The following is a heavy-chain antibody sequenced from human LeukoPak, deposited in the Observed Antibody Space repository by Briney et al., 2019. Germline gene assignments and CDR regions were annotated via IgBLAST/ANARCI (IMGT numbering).Heavy chain of an antibody. CDR1: GYTFPKYD. CDR2: ISAYNGNT. V-gene: IGHV1-18*01. CDR3: ARDWRGSSDWRNYLDY. Sequence: ASVKVSCKASGYTFPKYDISWVRQAPGQGLEWMGWISAYNGNTNYAQKVQGRVTMTTDTSTSTAYMELRSLRSDDTAVYYCARDWRGSSDWRNYLDYWGQGTLVTVSS. J-gene: IGHJ4*02. D-gene: IGHD6-19*01.